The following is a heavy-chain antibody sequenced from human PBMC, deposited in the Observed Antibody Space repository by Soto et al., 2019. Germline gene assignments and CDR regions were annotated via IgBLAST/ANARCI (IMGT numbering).Heavy chain of an antibody. CDR3: ARGGRSLRYFDWLQTYYGMDV. J-gene: IGHJ6*02. Sequence: SETLSLTCAVYGGSFSGYYWSWIRQPPGKXLEWIGEINHSGSTNYNPSLKSRVTISVDTSKNQFSLKLSSVTAADTAVYYCARGGRSLRYFDWLQTYYGMDVWGQGTTVTVSS. CDR1: GGSFSGYY. CDR2: INHSGST. D-gene: IGHD3-9*01. V-gene: IGHV4-34*01.